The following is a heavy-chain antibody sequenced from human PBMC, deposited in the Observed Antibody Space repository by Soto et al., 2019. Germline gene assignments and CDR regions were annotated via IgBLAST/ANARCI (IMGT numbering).Heavy chain of an antibody. V-gene: IGHV1-69*02. Sequence: QVQLVQSGAEVKKPGSSVKVSCKASGCTFSSYTVRWVRQAPGQGLEWMGRIIPILGIANYAQKFQGRVTITADKSPGTTSMELSSLRFTVTAVYSCANPPRYWGQGTLVTVSS. J-gene: IGHJ4*02. CDR3: ANPPRY. CDR2: IIPILGIA. CDR1: GCTFSSYT.